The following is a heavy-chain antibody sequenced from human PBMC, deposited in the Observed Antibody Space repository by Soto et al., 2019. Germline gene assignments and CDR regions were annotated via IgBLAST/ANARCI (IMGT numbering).Heavy chain of an antibody. V-gene: IGHV3-30-3*01. J-gene: IGHJ4*02. CDR3: ATDPVAVTGSFIDS. D-gene: IGHD2-21*02. Sequence: QVQLLESGGGVVQPGRSLRLSCAASGFTFSAYAFHWVRQAPGKGLEWLSVISYDGRETHYADSVEGRFIISRDSSQKTAYLQMNSLRGDDTAVYFCATDPVAVTGSFIDSWGQGTLVTVSS. CDR1: GFTFSAYA. CDR2: ISYDGRET.